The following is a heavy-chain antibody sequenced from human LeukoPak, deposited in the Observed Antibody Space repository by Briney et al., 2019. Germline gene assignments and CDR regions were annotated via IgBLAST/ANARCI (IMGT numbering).Heavy chain of an antibody. CDR1: GFTFSTHW. CDR3: AGGYDSRY. Sequence: PGGSLRLSCAAPGFTFSTHWMQWVRQAPGKGLAWVSRIKSDGTSTGYADSVRGRFTISRDNAKNTLYLQMNSLRDEDTAAYSCAGGYDSRYWGQGTLVTVSS. V-gene: IGHV3-74*01. D-gene: IGHD3-22*01. CDR2: IKSDGTST. J-gene: IGHJ1*01.